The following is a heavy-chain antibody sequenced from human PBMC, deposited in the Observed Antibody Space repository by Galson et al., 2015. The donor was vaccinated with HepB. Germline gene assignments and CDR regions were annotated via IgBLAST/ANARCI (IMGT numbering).Heavy chain of an antibody. V-gene: IGHV6-1*01. Sequence: CAISGDSVSSNSAVWNWIRQSPSRGLEWLGRTYYRSKWYNDYAVSVKSRMTINPDTSKNQFSLQLNSVTPEDTAVYYCARDSEYSGSYFASAYYYYYMDVLGKGTTVT. CDR3: ARDSEYSGSYFASAYYYYYMDV. CDR1: GDSVSSNSAV. CDR2: TYYRSKWYN. J-gene: IGHJ6*03. D-gene: IGHD1-26*01.